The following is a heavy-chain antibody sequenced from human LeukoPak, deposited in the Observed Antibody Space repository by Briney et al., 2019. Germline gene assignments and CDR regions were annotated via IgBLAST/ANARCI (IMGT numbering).Heavy chain of an antibody. Sequence: ASVKVSCKASGYPFTNYGIAWVRQAPGQGLECMGWISGSSGNTVYAQKVQDRVTMTTDTSTSTHLMELRSLRSDDTAVYYCARQSFVPNRSPDDALDIWGQGTMVTVSS. V-gene: IGHV1-18*01. CDR1: GYPFTNYG. J-gene: IGHJ3*02. D-gene: IGHD1-14*01. CDR3: ARQSFVPNRSPDDALDI. CDR2: ISGSSGNT.